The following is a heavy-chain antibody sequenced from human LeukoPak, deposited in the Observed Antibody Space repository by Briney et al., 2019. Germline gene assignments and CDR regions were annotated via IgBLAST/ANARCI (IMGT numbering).Heavy chain of an antibody. CDR3: ARQLSNWFDP. Sequence: NSSETLSLTCTVSGGSISSSSYYWGWIRQPPGKGLEWIGSIYYSGSTYYNPSLKSRVTISVDTSKNQLSLKLSSVTAADTAVYYCARQLSNWFDPWGQGTLVTVSS. J-gene: IGHJ5*02. V-gene: IGHV4-39*01. D-gene: IGHD3-10*01. CDR2: IYYSGST. CDR1: GGSISSSSYY.